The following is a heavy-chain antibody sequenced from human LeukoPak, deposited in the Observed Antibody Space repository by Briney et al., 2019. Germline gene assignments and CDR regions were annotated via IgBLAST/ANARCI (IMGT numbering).Heavy chain of an antibody. J-gene: IGHJ4*02. D-gene: IGHD3/OR15-3a*01. CDR3: ARVDWLLLGYFDY. CDR1: GYTFLSYD. V-gene: IGHV1-46*01. Sequence: ASVKVSCKASGYTFLSYDINWVRQAPGQGLEWMGIINPSGGSTSYAQKFQGRVTMTRDTSTSTVYMELSSLRSEDTAVYYCARVDWLLLGYFDYWGQGTLVTVSS. CDR2: INPSGGST.